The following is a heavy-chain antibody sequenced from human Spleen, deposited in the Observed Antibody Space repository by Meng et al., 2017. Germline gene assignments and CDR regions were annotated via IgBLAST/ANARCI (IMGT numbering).Heavy chain of an antibody. CDR1: GGSFSDYY. V-gene: IGHV4-34*01. Sequence: GSLRLSCVVSGGSFSDYYWSWIRQPPGKGLEWMGEINHSGSTNYNASLESRATISVDTSQNNLSLKLSSVTAADSAVYYCARGPTTMAHDFDYWGQGTLVTVSS. D-gene: IGHD4-11*01. CDR2: INHSGST. CDR3: ARGPTTMAHDFDY. J-gene: IGHJ4*02.